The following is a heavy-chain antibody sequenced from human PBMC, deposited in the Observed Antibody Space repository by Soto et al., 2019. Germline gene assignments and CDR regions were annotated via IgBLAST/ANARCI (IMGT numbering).Heavy chain of an antibody. CDR3: TTPGIAAAGTRIYYYYGMDV. D-gene: IGHD6-13*01. CDR1: GFAFSNAW. J-gene: IGHJ6*02. V-gene: IGHV3-15*07. Sequence: TGGSLRLSFAASGFAFSNAWMNWVRQAPGKGLEWVGRIKSKTDGGTTDYAAPVKGRFTTSRDDSKDTLYLQMNSLKTEDTAVYYCTTPGIAAAGTRIYYYYGMDVWGQGTTVTVSS. CDR2: IKSKTDGGTT.